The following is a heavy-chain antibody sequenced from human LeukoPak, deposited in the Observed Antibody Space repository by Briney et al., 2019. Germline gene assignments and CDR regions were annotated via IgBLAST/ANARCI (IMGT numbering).Heavy chain of an antibody. J-gene: IGHJ4*02. Sequence: GASVKVSCKVSGYTLTELSMHWVRQAPGKGLEWMGGFDPEDGETIYAQKFQGRVTMTRDTSTSTVYMELRSLRSDDTAVYYCARENYYDGSGSPSASAPVDHWGQGTLVTVSS. CDR3: ARENYYDGSGSPSASAPVDH. D-gene: IGHD3-22*01. CDR1: GYTLTELS. CDR2: FDPEDGET. V-gene: IGHV1-24*01.